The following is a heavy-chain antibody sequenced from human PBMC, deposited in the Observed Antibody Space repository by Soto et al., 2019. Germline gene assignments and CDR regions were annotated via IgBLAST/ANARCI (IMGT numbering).Heavy chain of an antibody. D-gene: IGHD6-13*01. V-gene: IGHV4-4*02. CDR1: GGSISSSNW. CDR3: AGIAAAGTRFDY. Sequence: QVQLQESGPGLVKPSGTLSLTCAVSGGSISSSNWWSWVRQPPGKGLEWIGEIYHSGSTNYNPSLKSRVXXXVXESKTQFSLKLSSVTAADTAVYYCAGIAAAGTRFDYWGQGTLVTVSS. CDR2: IYHSGST. J-gene: IGHJ4*02.